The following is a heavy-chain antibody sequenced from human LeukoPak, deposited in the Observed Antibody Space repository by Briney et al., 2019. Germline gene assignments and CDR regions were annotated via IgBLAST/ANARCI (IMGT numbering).Heavy chain of an antibody. D-gene: IGHD6-13*01. J-gene: IGHJ6*03. V-gene: IGHV1-2*02. CDR1: EYTFTDYY. Sequence: GASVTVSCKTSEYTFTDYYMHWVRQAPGQGLEWMGWINPNSGGTNYAQRFQGRVTMTRDTSISTAYMELNRLRSDDTAVYYCARDTYSSSWYHYYYYMDVWGKATTVTVSS. CDR2: INPNSGGT. CDR3: ARDTYSSSWYHYYYYMDV.